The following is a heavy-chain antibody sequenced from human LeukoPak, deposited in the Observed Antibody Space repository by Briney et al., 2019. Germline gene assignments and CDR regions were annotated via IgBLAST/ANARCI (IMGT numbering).Heavy chain of an antibody. D-gene: IGHD3-9*01. J-gene: IGHJ6*02. CDR1: GYSFIDYY. Sequence: ASVKVSCKAYGYSFIDYYMHWVRQAPGQGLEWMGWINPKNGGTYYAQKFRGRVTMTRDTPITTAYMELTRLRSDDTALYYCAREPPHYDNLSGNSIYYYGLDVWGQGTTVTVSS. CDR3: AREPPHYDNLSGNSIYYYGLDV. CDR2: INPKNGGT. V-gene: IGHV1-2*02.